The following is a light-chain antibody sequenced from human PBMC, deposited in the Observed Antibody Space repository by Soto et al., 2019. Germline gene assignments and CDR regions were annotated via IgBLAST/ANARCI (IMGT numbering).Light chain of an antibody. Sequence: SYELTQPPSVSVSPGQTASITCSGDKLGDKYACWYHQKAGQSPVWVIYQDRKRPSGIPERFSGSNSGNTATLTISGTQAMDEADYYCQAWDSSTVVFGGGTKLTVL. V-gene: IGLV3-1*01. J-gene: IGLJ2*01. CDR1: KLGDKY. CDR3: QAWDSSTVV. CDR2: QDR.